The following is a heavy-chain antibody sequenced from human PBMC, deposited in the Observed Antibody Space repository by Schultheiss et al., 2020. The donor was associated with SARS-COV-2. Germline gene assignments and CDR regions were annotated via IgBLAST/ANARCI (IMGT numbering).Heavy chain of an antibody. D-gene: IGHD6-13*01. CDR3: AKGVDIAAAAFYYYYGMDV. CDR2: ISGSGGST. Sequence: GGSLRLSCAASGFTFSSYAMSWVRQAPGKGLEWVSAISGSGGSTYYADSVKGRFTISRDNSKNTLYLQMNSLRAEDTAVYYCAKGVDIAAAAFYYYYGMDVWGQGTTVTVSS. CDR1: GFTFSSYA. J-gene: IGHJ6*02. V-gene: IGHV3-23*01.